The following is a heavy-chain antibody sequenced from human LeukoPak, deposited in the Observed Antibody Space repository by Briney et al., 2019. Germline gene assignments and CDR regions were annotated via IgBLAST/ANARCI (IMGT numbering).Heavy chain of an antibody. CDR3: ARQPDY. Sequence: SETLSLTCAVYGGSFSGYYWSWIRQPPGKGLEWIGEINHSGSTNYNPSLKSRVTISVDTSKNQFSLKLSSVTAADTAVYYCARQPDYWGQGTLVTVSS. J-gene: IGHJ4*02. CDR1: GGSFSGYY. CDR2: INHSGST. V-gene: IGHV4-34*01.